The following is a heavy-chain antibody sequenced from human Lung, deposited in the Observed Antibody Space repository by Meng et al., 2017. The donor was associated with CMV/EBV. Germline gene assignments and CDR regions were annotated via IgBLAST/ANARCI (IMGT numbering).Heavy chain of an antibody. D-gene: IGHD3-22*01. CDR1: GGSISSYY. J-gene: IGHJ4*02. CDR2: IYYSGST. Sequence: SXTLSLTCTVSGGSISSYYWSWIRQPPGKGLEWIGYIYYSGSTNYNPSLKSRVTISVDTSKNQFSLKLSSVTAADTAVYYCARAGTGQIVINFDYWGQGTLVTVSS. V-gene: IGHV4-59*01. CDR3: ARAGTGQIVINFDY.